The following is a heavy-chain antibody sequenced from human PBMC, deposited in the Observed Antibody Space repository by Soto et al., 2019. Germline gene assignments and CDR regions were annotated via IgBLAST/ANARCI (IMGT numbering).Heavy chain of an antibody. D-gene: IGHD3-10*01. CDR2: ISGSGGST. J-gene: IGHJ6*02. V-gene: IGHV3-23*01. CDR1: GFTFSSYA. CDR3: AHVLWFGEDSYYGRDV. Sequence: EVQLLESGGGLVQPWGSLRLSCAASGFTFSSYAMSWVRQAPGKGLEWVSAISGSGGSTYYADSVKGRFTISRDNSKNTLYLQMNSLRVEDTAVYYCAHVLWFGEDSYYGRDVWGQGTTVTVSS.